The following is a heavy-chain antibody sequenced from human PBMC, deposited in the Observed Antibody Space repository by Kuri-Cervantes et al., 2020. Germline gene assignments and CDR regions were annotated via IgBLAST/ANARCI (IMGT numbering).Heavy chain of an antibody. J-gene: IGHJ6*02. CDR1: GYSFTSYW. D-gene: IGHD3-22*01. Sequence: KVSCKGSGYSFTSYWIVWVRQMPGKGLEWMGIIYPGDSDTRYSPSFQGQVTISADKSISTAYLQWSSLKASDTAMYYCARVGHYYYSSGLYYYYGMDVWGQGTTVTVSS. CDR2: IYPGDSDT. CDR3: ARVGHYYYSSGLYYYYGMDV. V-gene: IGHV5-51*01.